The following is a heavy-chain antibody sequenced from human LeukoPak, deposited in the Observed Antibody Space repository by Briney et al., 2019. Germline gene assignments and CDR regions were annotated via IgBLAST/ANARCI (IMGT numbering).Heavy chain of an antibody. J-gene: IGHJ4*02. V-gene: IGHV1-2*06. CDR3: AGVQTGTTFSLCY. D-gene: IGHD1-1*01. CDR1: GYTFTGYY. CDR2: INPNSGGT. Sequence: ASVKVSCKASGYTFTGYYMHWVRQAPGQGLEWMGRINPNSGGTNYAQKFQGRVAITRDTSISTAYMELSRLRSDDTAVSYCAGVQTGTTFSLCYWGQGTLVTVSS.